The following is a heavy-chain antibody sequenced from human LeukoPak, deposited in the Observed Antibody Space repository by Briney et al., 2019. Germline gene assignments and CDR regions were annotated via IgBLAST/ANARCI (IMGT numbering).Heavy chain of an antibody. CDR1: GFTFDDYG. CDR2: INWNGGST. Sequence: PGGSLRLSCAASGFTFDDYGMSWVRQAPGKGLEWVSGINWNGGSTGYADSVKGRFTISRDNAKSSLYLQMNSLRAEDTALYYCARVLGSGSYYSGWFDPWGQGTLVTVSS. D-gene: IGHD3-10*01. CDR3: ARVLGSGSYYSGWFDP. J-gene: IGHJ5*02. V-gene: IGHV3-20*04.